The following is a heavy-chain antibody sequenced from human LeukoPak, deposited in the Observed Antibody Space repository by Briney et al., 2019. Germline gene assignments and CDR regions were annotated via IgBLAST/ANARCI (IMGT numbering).Heavy chain of an antibody. CDR3: ARVNPGPMFGFGGGFDY. V-gene: IGHV4-31*03. J-gene: IGHJ4*02. Sequence: SQTLSLTCTVSGGSISSGGYYWSWIRQHPGKGLEWIGYIYYSGSTYYNPSLKSRVTISVDTSKNQFSLKLSSMTAADTAVYYCARVNPGPMFGFGGGFDYWGQGTLVTVSS. D-gene: IGHD3-16*01. CDR2: IYYSGST. CDR1: GGSISSGGYY.